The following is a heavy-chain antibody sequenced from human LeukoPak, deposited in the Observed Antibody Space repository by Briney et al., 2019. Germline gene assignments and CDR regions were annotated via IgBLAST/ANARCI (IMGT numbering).Heavy chain of an antibody. D-gene: IGHD1-14*01. V-gene: IGHV4-59*08. CDR3: ARYDRGLFFFDN. Sequence: PSETLSLTCTVSGASVRNEYWSWIRQPPGKELEWIGYIHYSGSSNYHPSLGSRVTISLDTSKNQFSLKLKSVTAADTGMYHCARYDRGLFFFDNWGQGTLVNVSS. J-gene: IGHJ4*02. CDR1: GASVRNEY. CDR2: IHYSGSS.